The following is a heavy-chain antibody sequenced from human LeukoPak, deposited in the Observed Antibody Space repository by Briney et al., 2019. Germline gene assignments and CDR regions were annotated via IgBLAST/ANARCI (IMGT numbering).Heavy chain of an antibody. Sequence: SETLSLTCAVYGGSFSGYYWSWIRHPPGKGLEGIGEINHSGSTNYNPSLKSRVTISVDTSKNQFSLKLSSVTAADTAVYYCARGFCSSTSCYLRYYYGMDVWGQGTTVTVSS. CDR2: INHSGST. CDR3: ARGFCSSTSCYLRYYYGMDV. CDR1: GGSFSGYY. V-gene: IGHV4-34*01. J-gene: IGHJ6*02. D-gene: IGHD2-2*01.